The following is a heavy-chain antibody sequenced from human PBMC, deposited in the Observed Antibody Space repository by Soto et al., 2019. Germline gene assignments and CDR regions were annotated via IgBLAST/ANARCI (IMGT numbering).Heavy chain of an antibody. CDR3: AREGADGSHF. Sequence: VQLQQSGPRLVKPSETLSLTCTISGVSGRDYSRGWNLQPAVKGLEWIGRVYSDGNTKYNPSLKSRDTMSVDTARNQFSLKLTSVTAADAAMYSFAREGADGSHFWGQGTLVTVSS. CDR2: VYSDGNT. D-gene: IGHD3-16*01. J-gene: IGHJ4*02. V-gene: IGHV4-4*07. CDR1: GVSGRDYS.